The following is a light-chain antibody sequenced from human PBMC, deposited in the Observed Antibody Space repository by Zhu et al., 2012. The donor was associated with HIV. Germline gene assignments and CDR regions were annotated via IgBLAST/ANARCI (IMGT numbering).Light chain of an antibody. V-gene: IGKV1-27*01. CDR2: GAS. Sequence: DIQMTQSPSSLSASMGDRVTITCRASQDIDIYLAWYQQKPGKVPKLLIYGASTLQSGVPSRFSGSGSGTDFTLTISSLQPEDVATYYCQKYNSDPLTFGGGTKVEIK. CDR1: QDIDIY. CDR3: QKYNSDPLT. J-gene: IGKJ4*01.